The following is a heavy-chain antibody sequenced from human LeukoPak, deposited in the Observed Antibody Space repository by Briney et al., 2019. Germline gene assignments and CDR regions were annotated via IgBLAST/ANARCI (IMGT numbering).Heavy chain of an antibody. J-gene: IGHJ4*02. V-gene: IGHV3-23*01. CDR3: AKDPEYSSSWSFDY. CDR1: GFTFSSYA. Sequence: PGGSLRLSCAASGFTFSSYAMSWVRQAPGQGLEWVSAISGSGGSTYYADPVKGRFTISRDNSKNTLYLQMNSLRAEDTAVYYCAKDPEYSSSWSFDYWGQGTLVTVSS. D-gene: IGHD6-13*01. CDR2: ISGSGGST.